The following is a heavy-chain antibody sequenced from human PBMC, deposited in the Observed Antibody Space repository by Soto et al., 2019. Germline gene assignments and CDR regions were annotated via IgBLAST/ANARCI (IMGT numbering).Heavy chain of an antibody. CDR1: GFTFSTYG. Sequence: GGSLRLSCAASGFTFSTYGMHWVRQAPGKGLEYVAVISYDGRKKYYADSVKGRFTISRYNSKNTLYLQMNSLRAEDTAVYYCARDGRITGTRFPYWFDPWGQGTLVTVSS. CDR2: ISYDGRKK. D-gene: IGHD1-20*01. V-gene: IGHV3-30*19. J-gene: IGHJ5*02. CDR3: ARDGRITGTRFPYWFDP.